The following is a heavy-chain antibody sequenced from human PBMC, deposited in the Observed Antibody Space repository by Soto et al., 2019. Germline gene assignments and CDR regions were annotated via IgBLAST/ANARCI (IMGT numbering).Heavy chain of an antibody. Sequence: QMQLQASGPGLVKPSETLSLTCNVSGASVSNGYWSWIRQPPGKGLEWIGFMYFGGSFNYNPSLTRRAPISVATSKNPFSMKLTSVTASDTAVYYCARSSYDSTGFAVDPWGQGTLVTVSS. CDR2: MYFGGSF. D-gene: IGHD3-22*01. CDR1: GASVSNGY. CDR3: ARSSYDSTGFAVDP. J-gene: IGHJ5*02. V-gene: IGHV4-4*08.